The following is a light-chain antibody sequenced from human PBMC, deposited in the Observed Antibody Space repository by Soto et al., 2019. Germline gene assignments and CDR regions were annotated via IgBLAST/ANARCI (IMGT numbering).Light chain of an antibody. CDR2: DVS. Sequence: QSALTQPRSVSGSHGLSVTISCTGTSTDVGASNNVSWYQQLPGRAPKLMIYDVSERPSGVPDRFSGSKSGNTASLTISGLQADDEADYYCCSYAVTFYVFGTGTKVTVL. V-gene: IGLV2-11*01. CDR1: STDVGASNN. J-gene: IGLJ1*01. CDR3: CSYAVTFYV.